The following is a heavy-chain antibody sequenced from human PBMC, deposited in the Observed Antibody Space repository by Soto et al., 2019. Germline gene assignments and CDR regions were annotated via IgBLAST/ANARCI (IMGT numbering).Heavy chain of an antibody. CDR2: ISYDGSNK. CDR3: ARDRSGWCAFDY. D-gene: IGHD6-19*01. Sequence: QVQLVESGGGVVQPGRSLRLSCAASGFTFSSYAMHWVRQAPGKGLEWVAFISYDGSNKYYADSVKGRFTISRDNSKNAQNLQKMRLRAEETDVYSCARDRSGWCAFDYWGQGALVTVSS. CDR1: GFTFSSYA. V-gene: IGHV3-30-3*01. J-gene: IGHJ4*02.